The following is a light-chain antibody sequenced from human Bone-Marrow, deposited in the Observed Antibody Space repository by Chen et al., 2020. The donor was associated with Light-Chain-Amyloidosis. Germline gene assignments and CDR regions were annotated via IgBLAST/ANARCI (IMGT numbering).Light chain of an antibody. J-gene: IGKJ1*01. CDR3: QQFAAPPRT. Sequence: EIVLTQSPGPLSLSPGEGANLSCRASQTISSNYLTWYQQKLGQAPMLLISGPSGRATGIPDRCSASGSGTDFTLTISRLEPEDFAVYYCQQFAAPPRTFGQGTKVEIK. V-gene: IGKV3-20*01. CDR1: QTISSNY. CDR2: GPS.